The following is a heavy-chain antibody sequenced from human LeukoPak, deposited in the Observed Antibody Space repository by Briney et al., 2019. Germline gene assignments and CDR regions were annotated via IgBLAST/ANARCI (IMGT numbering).Heavy chain of an antibody. V-gene: IGHV1-69*13. D-gene: IGHD2-2*01. CDR1: GGTFSSYT. J-gene: IGHJ4*02. CDR3: ARLVVVPAATYDY. CDR2: IIPIFGTA. Sequence: SVKVSCKASGGTFSSYTISWVRQAPGQGLEWMGGIIPIFGTANYAQKFQGRVPITADESTSTAYMELSSLRSDDTAVYYCARLVVVPAATYDYWGQGTLVTVSS.